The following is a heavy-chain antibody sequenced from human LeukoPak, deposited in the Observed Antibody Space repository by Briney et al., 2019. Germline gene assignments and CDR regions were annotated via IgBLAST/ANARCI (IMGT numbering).Heavy chain of an antibody. CDR3: AKALSGYGRFDY. D-gene: IGHD5-12*01. CDR1: GFTFSSYA. Sequence: GGSLRLSCAASGFTFSSYAMHWVRQAPGKGLEWVAVISYDGSNKYYADSVKGRFTISRDNSKNTLYLQMNSLRAEDTAIYYCAKALSGYGRFDYWGQGTLVTVSS. CDR2: ISYDGSNK. J-gene: IGHJ4*02. V-gene: IGHV3-30-3*01.